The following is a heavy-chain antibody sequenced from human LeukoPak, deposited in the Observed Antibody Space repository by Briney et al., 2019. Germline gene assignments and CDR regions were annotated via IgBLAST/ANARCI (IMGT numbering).Heavy chain of an antibody. D-gene: IGHD4-17*01. CDR3: ARDKSLRGNWYGNDY. J-gene: IGHJ4*02. Sequence: SETLSLTCTVSGGSISDYYWSWIRQAPGKGLEWIGYISYPGNTNYNPSLMSRAAISVDTSNNQFFLQLTSVAAADTAVYYRARDKSLRGNWYGNDYWGQGILVTVSS. CDR2: ISYPGNT. V-gene: IGHV4-59*01. CDR1: GGSISDYY.